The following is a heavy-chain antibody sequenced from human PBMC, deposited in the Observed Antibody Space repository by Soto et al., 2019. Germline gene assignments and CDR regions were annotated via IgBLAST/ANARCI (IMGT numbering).Heavy chain of an antibody. CDR3: VRVRDVYYYASSGTDV. Sequence: PAETLCLTCSVSGDSMSSNDYYWSWIRQPPEKGLEWVGFIYYSGSTRYHPSLKSRVTVSVDTSKRQFSLKLSSVTAADTAVYYCVRVRDVYYYASSGTDVCGQGNTVSVSS. CDR1: GDSMSSNDYY. V-gene: IGHV4-30-4*01. J-gene: IGHJ6*02. CDR2: IYYSGST.